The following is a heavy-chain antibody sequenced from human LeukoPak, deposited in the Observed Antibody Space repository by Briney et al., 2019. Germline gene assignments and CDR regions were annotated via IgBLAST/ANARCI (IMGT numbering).Heavy chain of an antibody. V-gene: IGHV4-34*01. CDR1: GGSFSGYY. CDR3: ASAAHYYYYMDV. Sequence: PSETLSLTCAVYGGSFSGYYWSWIRQPPGKGLEWFGEINHSGSTNYNPSLKSRVTISVDTSKNQFSLKLSSVTAADTAVYYCASAAHYYYYMDVWGKGTTVTVSS. CDR2: INHSGST. D-gene: IGHD2-2*01. J-gene: IGHJ6*03.